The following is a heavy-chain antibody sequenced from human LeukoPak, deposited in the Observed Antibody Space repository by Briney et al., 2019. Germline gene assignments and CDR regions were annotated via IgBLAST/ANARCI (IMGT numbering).Heavy chain of an antibody. CDR2: ISVFNGNT. V-gene: IGHV1-18*04. J-gene: IGHJ4*02. Sequence: GASVKVSCKASGYTFTGYYMHWVRQAPGQGLEWMGWISVFNGNTKYAQKLQGRVTMTTDTSTSTAYMELRSLTSDDTAVYYCARDRIGGTYYDYWGQGTLVTVSS. CDR3: ARDRIGGTYYDY. D-gene: IGHD1-26*01. CDR1: GYTFTGYY.